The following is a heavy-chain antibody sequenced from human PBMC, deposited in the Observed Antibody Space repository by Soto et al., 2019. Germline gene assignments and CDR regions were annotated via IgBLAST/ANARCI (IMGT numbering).Heavy chain of an antibody. CDR1: GGSLTNYF. D-gene: IGHD2-21*02. V-gene: IGHV4-59*01. CDR2: IRYSGKT. CDR3: ARFQYTVVTPFDL. Sequence: QVQLQESGPGLVEPSETLSLTCTVSGGSLTNYFWTWIRQSPGKGLEWIAYIRYSGKTGYNPSLKCRVTISLDTPKNQISLKLTSVTAADTAIYYCARFQYTVVTPFDLWGQGTMVIVSS. J-gene: IGHJ3*01.